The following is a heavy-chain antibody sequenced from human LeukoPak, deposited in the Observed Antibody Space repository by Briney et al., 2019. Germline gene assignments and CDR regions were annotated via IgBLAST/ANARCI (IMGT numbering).Heavy chain of an antibody. V-gene: IGHV3-48*01. D-gene: IGHD2-15*01. CDR2: ISSSSSTK. Sequence: GGSLRLSCAASGFTFSTYSMNWVRQAPGKGLEWVSYISSSSSTKQYADSVQGRFTISRDNANNSLYLQMNSLRAEDTAVYHCARSGGYCSGGSCYSRGEYFQHWGQGTLVTVSS. J-gene: IGHJ1*01. CDR3: ARSGGYCSGGSCYSRGEYFQH. CDR1: GFTFSTYS.